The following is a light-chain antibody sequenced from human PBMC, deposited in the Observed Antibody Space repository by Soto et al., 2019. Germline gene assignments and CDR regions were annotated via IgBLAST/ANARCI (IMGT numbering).Light chain of an antibody. Sequence: DIVLTQSPGTLSLSPGERATLSCRASHHDNNDYLAWYQQRPGQAPRLLIYGASRRATGIPDRFSGSGSGRDFTLTISGLEPEDLGVFYCQQYGNSTMSTFGQGTKLQIK. J-gene: IGKJ2*01. CDR3: QQYGNSTMST. CDR1: HHDNNDY. V-gene: IGKV3-20*01. CDR2: GAS.